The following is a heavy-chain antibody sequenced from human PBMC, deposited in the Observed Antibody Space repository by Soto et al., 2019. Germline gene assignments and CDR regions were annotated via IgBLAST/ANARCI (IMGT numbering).Heavy chain of an antibody. CDR1: GFTVSNAW. V-gene: IGHV3-15*07. D-gene: IGHD3-22*01. CDR2: IKSKADGGTT. CDR3: TTLGHYYETSPLDV. J-gene: IGHJ6*02. Sequence: PGGSLRLSCAASGFTVSNAWMNWVRQAPGKGLEWVGHIKSKADGGTTDFAAPVKGRFTMSRDDSKNTLYLQMNSLKTEDTAVYYCTTLGHYYETSPLDVWGQGTTVTVSS.